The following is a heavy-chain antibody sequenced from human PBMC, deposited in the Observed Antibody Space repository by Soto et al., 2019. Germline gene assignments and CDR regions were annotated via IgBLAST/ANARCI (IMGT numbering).Heavy chain of an antibody. CDR1: GGSFSGYY. D-gene: IGHD2-2*01. V-gene: IGHV4-34*01. J-gene: IGHJ4*02. Sequence: QVQLQQWGAGLLKPSEILSLTCAVYGGSFSGYYWSWIRQPPGKGLEWIGEINHSGSTNYNPSLTSRVTLSVDTSKNQFSLKLSSVTAADTAVYYCAREEVVPAALLINWGQGTLVTVSS. CDR3: AREEVVPAALLIN. CDR2: INHSGST.